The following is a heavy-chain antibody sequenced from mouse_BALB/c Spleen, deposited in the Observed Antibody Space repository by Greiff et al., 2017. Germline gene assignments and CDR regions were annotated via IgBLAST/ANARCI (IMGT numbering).Heavy chain of an antibody. CDR1: GDSITSGY. V-gene: IGHV3-8*02. J-gene: IGHJ2*01. Sequence: EVKLMESGPSLVKPSQTLSLTCSVTGDSITSGYWNWIRKFPGNKLEYMGYISYSGSTYYNPSLKSRISITRDTSKNQYYLQLNSVTTEDTATYYCAAAYYGTYYFDYWGQGTTLTVSS. CDR3: AAAYYGTYYFDY. CDR2: ISYSGST. D-gene: IGHD2-10*01.